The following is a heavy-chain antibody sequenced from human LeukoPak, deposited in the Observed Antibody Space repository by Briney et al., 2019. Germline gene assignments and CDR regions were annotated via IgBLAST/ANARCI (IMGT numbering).Heavy chain of an antibody. J-gene: IGHJ4*02. Sequence: GGSLRLSCAASGFTFSSYSMNWVRQAPGKGLEWVSSISSSSSYIYYADSVKGRFTISRDNAKNSLYLQMNSLRAEDTAVYHCARVKDSWGYALDYWGEGTLVTVSS. D-gene: IGHD2-2*01. CDR1: GFTFSSYS. CDR2: ISSSSSYI. V-gene: IGHV3-21*01. CDR3: ARVKDSWGYALDY.